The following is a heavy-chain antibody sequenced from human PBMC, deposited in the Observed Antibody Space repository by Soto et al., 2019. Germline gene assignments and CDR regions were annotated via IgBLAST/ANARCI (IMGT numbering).Heavy chain of an antibody. V-gene: IGHV1-18*01. CDR2: ISAYNGNT. J-gene: IGHJ6*02. CDR3: ARVGYYDSSGYTYYYGMDV. D-gene: IGHD3-22*01. CDR1: GYTFTSYG. Sequence: ASVKVSCKASGYTFTSYGISWVRQAPGQGLEWMGWISAYNGNTNYAQKLQGRVTMTTDTSTSTAYMELRSLRSDDTAVYYCARVGYYDSSGYTYYYGMDVWGQGTTVTVSS.